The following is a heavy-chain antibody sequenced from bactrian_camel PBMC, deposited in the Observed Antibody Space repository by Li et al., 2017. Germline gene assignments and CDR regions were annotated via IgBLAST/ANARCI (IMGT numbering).Heavy chain of an antibody. D-gene: IGHD6*01. V-gene: IGHV3S59*01. Sequence: VQLVESGGGSVQAGGSLRLSCAASGYTYNRNCMAWFRQAPGKEREGVAAIRRSGGETWYAGSVKGRFTISKDNAMNTLYLQMDSLKPEDSAMYYCAAWSGQYDGSWWSKAEALLGYWGQGTQVTVS. CDR1: GYTYNRNC. CDR3: AAWSGQYDGSWWSKAEALLGY. J-gene: IGHJ6*01. CDR2: IRRSGGET.